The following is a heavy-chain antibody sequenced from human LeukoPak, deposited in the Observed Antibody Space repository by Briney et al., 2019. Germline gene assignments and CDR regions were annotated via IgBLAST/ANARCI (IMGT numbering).Heavy chain of an antibody. CDR1: GYTFTSYY. CDR3: ARTGVWYYYMDV. D-gene: IGHD3-16*01. Sequence: ASVKVSCKASGYTFTSYYMHWVRQAPGQGLEWMGIINPSGGSTSYAQKFQGRVTMTRDTSTSTVYMELSRLRSDDTAVYYCARTGVWYYYMDVWGKGTTVTVSS. V-gene: IGHV1-46*01. CDR2: INPSGGST. J-gene: IGHJ6*03.